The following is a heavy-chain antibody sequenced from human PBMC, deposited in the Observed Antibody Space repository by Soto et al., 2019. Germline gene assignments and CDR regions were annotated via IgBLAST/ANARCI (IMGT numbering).Heavy chain of an antibody. V-gene: IGHV3-33*01. CDR1: AFTFSSYG. CDR3: ARDLSYGEQWPYYYYGMDV. J-gene: IGHJ6*02. Sequence: QVQLVESGGGVVQPGRSLRLSCAASAFTFSSYGMHWVRQAPGKGLEWVAVIWYDGSNKYYADSVKGRFTISRDNSKNTLYLQMNSLRAEDTAVYYCARDLSYGEQWPYYYYGMDVWGQGTTVTVSS. CDR2: IWYDGSNK. D-gene: IGHD6-19*01.